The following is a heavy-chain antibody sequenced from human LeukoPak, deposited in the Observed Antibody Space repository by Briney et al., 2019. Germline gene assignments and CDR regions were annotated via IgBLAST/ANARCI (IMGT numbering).Heavy chain of an antibody. CDR1: GFTFSSYA. J-gene: IGHJ4*02. CDR2: ISGTNDNT. D-gene: IGHD4-17*01. CDR3: AKGRGTTVTSAANY. Sequence: GGSLRLSCAASGFTFSSYAMSWVRQAPGKGLEWVSSISGTNDNTYYADSVKDRFTISRDNSKNTLSLQMDSLRAEDTAVYYCAKGRGTTVTSAANYWGQGTLVTVSS. V-gene: IGHV3-23*01.